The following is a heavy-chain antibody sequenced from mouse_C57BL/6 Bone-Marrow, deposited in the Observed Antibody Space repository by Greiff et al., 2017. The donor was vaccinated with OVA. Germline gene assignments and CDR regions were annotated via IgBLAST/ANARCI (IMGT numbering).Heavy chain of an antibody. Sequence: VHLQQPGAELVRPGTSVKLSCKASGYTFTSYWMHWVKQRPGQGLEWIGVIDPSDSYTNYNQKFKGKATLTVDTSSSTAYMQLSSLTSEDSAVYYCARRDYGSSYDYWGQGTTLTVSS. CDR3: ARRDYGSSYDY. CDR2: IDPSDSYT. J-gene: IGHJ2*01. CDR1: GYTFTSYW. D-gene: IGHD1-1*01. V-gene: IGHV1-59*01.